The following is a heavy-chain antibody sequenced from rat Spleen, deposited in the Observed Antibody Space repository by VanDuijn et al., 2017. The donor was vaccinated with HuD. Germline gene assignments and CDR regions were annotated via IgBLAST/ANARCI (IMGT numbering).Heavy chain of an antibody. CDR3: TTYSDYATSPFAF. Sequence: EVQLVESGGDLVQSGRSLRLSCAASGFTFSRYYMAWVRQAPTKGLEWVSYITTGGGSTYYRDSVKGRFTISRDNAKSTLYLQMDSLRSEDTATYYCTTYSDYATSPFAFWGRGALVTVSS. J-gene: IGHJ3*01. D-gene: IGHD1-6*01. CDR1: GFTFSRYY. V-gene: IGHV5-27*01. CDR2: ITTGGGST.